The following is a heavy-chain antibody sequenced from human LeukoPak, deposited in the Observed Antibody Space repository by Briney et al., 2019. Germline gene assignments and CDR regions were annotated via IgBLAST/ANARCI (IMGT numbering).Heavy chain of an antibody. CDR1: GGSFSGYY. V-gene: IGHV4-34*01. D-gene: IGHD6-13*01. CDR2: INHSGST. Sequence: SETLSLTCAVYGGSFSGYYWSWIRQPPGKGLEWIGEINHSGSTNYNPSLKSRVTISVDTSKNQFSLKRSSVTAADTAVYYCARGGRIAAAEFDYWGQGTLVTVSS. J-gene: IGHJ4*02. CDR3: ARGGRIAAAEFDY.